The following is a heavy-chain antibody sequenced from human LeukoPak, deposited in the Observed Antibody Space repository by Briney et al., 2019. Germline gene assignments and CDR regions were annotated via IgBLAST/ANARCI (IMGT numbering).Heavy chain of an antibody. D-gene: IGHD6-13*01. J-gene: IGHJ6*03. CDR1: GFTFSSYW. CDR3: ARMSADGSPYYYYYMDV. Sequence: GGSLRLSCAASGFTFSSYWMSWVRQAPGKGLEWVANIKQDGSEKYYVDSVRGRFTISRDNAKNSLYLQMNSLRAEDTAVYYCARMSADGSPYYYYYMDVWGKGTTVTVSS. V-gene: IGHV3-7*01. CDR2: IKQDGSEK.